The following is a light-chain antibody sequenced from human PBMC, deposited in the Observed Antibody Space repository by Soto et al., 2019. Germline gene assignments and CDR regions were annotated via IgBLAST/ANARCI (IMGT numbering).Light chain of an antibody. Sequence: DIVMTQSPDSLTVSLGERATINCKSSQSLLSSSDNRNYLAWYQHKPGQSPNMLIYWASTRYSGVPDRFSGSGSGTDFSLTISSLQAEDVAVYYCQHYYSVPPTFGQGTKVEIK. J-gene: IGKJ1*01. CDR3: QHYYSVPPT. CDR2: WAS. V-gene: IGKV4-1*01. CDR1: QSLLSSSDNRNY.